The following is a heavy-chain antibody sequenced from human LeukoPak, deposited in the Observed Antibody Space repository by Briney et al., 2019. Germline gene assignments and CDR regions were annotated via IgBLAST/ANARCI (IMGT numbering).Heavy chain of an antibody. CDR3: ARDRIAVTGRKYYYYMDV. J-gene: IGHJ6*03. D-gene: IGHD6-19*01. CDR2: IIPIFGTA. CDR1: GGTFSSYA. V-gene: IGHV1-69*06. Sequence: SVKVSCKASGGTFSSYAISWVRQAPGQGLEWMGGIIPIFGTANYAQKFQGRVTITADKSTSTAYMELSSLRSEDTAMYYCARDRIAVTGRKYYYYMDVWGKGTTVTVSS.